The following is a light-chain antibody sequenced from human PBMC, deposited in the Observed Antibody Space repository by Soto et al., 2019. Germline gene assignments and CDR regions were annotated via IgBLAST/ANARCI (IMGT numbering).Light chain of an antibody. J-gene: IGKJ5*01. CDR2: GAS. CDR3: QQYNNWPIT. V-gene: IGKV3-15*01. Sequence: EVVMTQSPATLSVSPGERATLSCRAAQSIRSLLAWYQHKPGQAPGLLIYGASTRATAIPARFTGSGSGTEFTLTISSLQSEDFAVYYCQQYNNWPITFGPGTRLEIK. CDR1: QSIRSL.